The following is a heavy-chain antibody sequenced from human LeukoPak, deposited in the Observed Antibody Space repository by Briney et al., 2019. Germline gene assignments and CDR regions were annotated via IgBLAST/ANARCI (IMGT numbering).Heavy chain of an antibody. CDR2: ISGSGGNT. D-gene: IGHD1-1*01. Sequence: GGSLRLSCAASGFTFRRYGMTWVRQAPGKGLGWVSSISGSGGNTYYADSVKGRFTISRDNSKNTLSLQMNSLRAEDTAIYYCAKASNTWNYFDYWGQGTLVTVSS. CDR3: AKASNTWNYFDY. V-gene: IGHV3-23*01. J-gene: IGHJ4*02. CDR1: GFTFRRYG.